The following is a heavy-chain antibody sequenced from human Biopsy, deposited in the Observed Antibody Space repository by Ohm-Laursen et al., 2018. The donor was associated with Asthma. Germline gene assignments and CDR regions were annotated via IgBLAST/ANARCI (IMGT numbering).Heavy chain of an antibody. J-gene: IGHJ4*02. CDR2: IDWEEDK. CDR3: TRHNDY. V-gene: IGHV2-70*04. D-gene: IGHD1-14*01. Sequence: TQTLTLTCSFSGFSLSSSGAIVNWIRQPPGKALEWLARIDWEEDKFYSTSLRTRLTISKGSSEDQVVLTMTNMGPVDTATYYCTRHNDYWGPGILVTVSS. CDR1: GFSLSSSGAI.